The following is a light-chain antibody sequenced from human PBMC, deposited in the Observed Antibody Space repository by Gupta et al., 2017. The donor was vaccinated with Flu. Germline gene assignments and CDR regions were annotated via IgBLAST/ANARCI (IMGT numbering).Light chain of an antibody. CDR1: QSVSSN. CDR2: GAS. CDR3: QQYSNWPRT. J-gene: IGKJ1*01. Sequence: EIVKTQSPATLSMSPGERATLSCRASQSVSSNLAWYQQKPGQAPRLLIYGASTRATGIPARFSGSGSGTEFTLTISSLQSEDFAVYYCQQYSNWPRTFGQGTKVEIK. V-gene: IGKV3-15*01.